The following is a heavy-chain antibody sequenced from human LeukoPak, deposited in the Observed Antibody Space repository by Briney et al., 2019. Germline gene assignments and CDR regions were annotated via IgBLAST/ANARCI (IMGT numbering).Heavy chain of an antibody. V-gene: IGHV3-7*04. Sequence: PGGSLRLSCAASGFTFSNYWMSWVRQAPGKGLEWVGNIKQDGSEKYYVDSVKGRFTISRDNAKNSLYLEMNSLRVEDTAVYYCATGTGTYGYWGQGTLVTVSS. CDR1: GFTFSNYW. CDR3: ATGTGTYGY. D-gene: IGHD1-26*01. J-gene: IGHJ4*02. CDR2: IKQDGSEK.